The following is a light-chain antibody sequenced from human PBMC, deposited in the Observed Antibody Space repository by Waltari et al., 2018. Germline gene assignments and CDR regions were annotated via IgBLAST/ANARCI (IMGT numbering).Light chain of an antibody. CDR2: QDS. Sequence: SYELTQPPSVSVSPGQTDSITCSGDKLGEKYACGYQQNPGQAPVLVIYQDSKRPSGIPERFSGSNSGNTATLTISGTQAMDEADYYCQAWDSSTAVFGGGTKLTVL. CDR3: QAWDSSTAV. J-gene: IGLJ2*01. V-gene: IGLV3-1*01. CDR1: KLGEKY.